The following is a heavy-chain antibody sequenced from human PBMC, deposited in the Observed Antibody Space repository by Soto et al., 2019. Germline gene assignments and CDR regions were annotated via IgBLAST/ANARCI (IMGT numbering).Heavy chain of an antibody. D-gene: IGHD2-2*01. CDR3: ARGHCLSSSCSSLDL. V-gene: IGHV4-31*03. J-gene: IGHJ2*01. CDR2: IYYRGTT. CDR1: GGSISSGGSY. Sequence: QVQLQESGPGLVKPSQTLSLTCTVSGGSISSGGSYWSWIRHSPGKGLEWIGYIYYRGTTYYNPSLKRRVSISLDSSKNQVSLTSRSVTAADTGISHCARGHCLSSSCSSLDLWGRVTLGTVSS.